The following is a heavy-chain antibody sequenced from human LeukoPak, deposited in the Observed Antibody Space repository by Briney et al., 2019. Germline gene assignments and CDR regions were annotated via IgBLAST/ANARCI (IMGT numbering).Heavy chain of an antibody. CDR3: ARDSRTTDYYYGMDV. CDR2: TIPIFGIA. Sequence: SVKVSCKASGGTFSSYAISWVRQAPGQGLEWMGRTIPIFGIANYAQKFQGRVTITADKSTSTAYMELSSLRSEDTAVYYCARDSRTTDYYYGMDVWGQGTTVTVSS. J-gene: IGHJ6*02. D-gene: IGHD1-1*01. CDR1: GGTFSSYA. V-gene: IGHV1-69*04.